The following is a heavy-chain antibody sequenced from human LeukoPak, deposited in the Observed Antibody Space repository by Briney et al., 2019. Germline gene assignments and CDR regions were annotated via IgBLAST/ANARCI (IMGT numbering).Heavy chain of an antibody. V-gene: IGHV3-73*01. D-gene: IGHD3-10*01. Sequence: GGSLRLSCAASGFTFSGSAMHWVRQASGKGLEWVGRIRSKANSYATAYAASVKGRFTISGDDSKNTAYLQMKSLKTEDTAVYYCTRQGYSWYYYGSGSYYNTSGDYYYYYYMDVWGKGTTVTVSS. CDR3: TRQGYSWYYYGSGSYYNTSGDYYYYYYMDV. J-gene: IGHJ6*03. CDR1: GFTFSGSA. CDR2: IRSKANSYAT.